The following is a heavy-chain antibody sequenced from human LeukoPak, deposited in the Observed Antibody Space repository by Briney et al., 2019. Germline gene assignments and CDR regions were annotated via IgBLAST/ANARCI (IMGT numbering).Heavy chain of an antibody. CDR3: ARGMLRYFDWLAFDY. D-gene: IGHD3-9*01. V-gene: IGHV1-69*05. J-gene: IGHJ4*02. CDR2: IIPIFGTA. Sequence: SVKVSCKASGGTFSSYAISWVRQAPGQGLEWMGRIIPIFGTANYAQKFQGRVTITTDESTSTAYMELSSLRSEDTAVYYCARGMLRYFDWLAFDYWGQGTLVTVSS. CDR1: GGTFSSYA.